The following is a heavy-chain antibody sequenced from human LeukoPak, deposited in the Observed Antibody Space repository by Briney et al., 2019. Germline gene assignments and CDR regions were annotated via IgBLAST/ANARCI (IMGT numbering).Heavy chain of an antibody. CDR1: GFTFSNAW. V-gene: IGHV3-15*01. J-gene: IGHJ3*02. Sequence: GGSLRLSCAASGFTFSNAWMSWVRQAPGKGLEWVGRIKSKADGGTTDYAAPGKGRFTISRDDSKNTLYLQMNSLKTEDTAVYYCTTKYCSGGSCYGSEAFDIWGQGTMVTVSS. CDR3: TTKYCSGGSCYGSEAFDI. D-gene: IGHD2-15*01. CDR2: IKSKADGGTT.